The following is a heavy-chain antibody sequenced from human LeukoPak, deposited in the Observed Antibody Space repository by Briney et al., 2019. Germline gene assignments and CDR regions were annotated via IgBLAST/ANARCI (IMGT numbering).Heavy chain of an antibody. V-gene: IGHV3-30*03. CDR3: AREEHDYVWGSYRYYYYYGIDV. D-gene: IGHD3-16*02. Sequence: VXQSPGXXXXWLSFISFXGSXXFYADSLKGRFTISRDNSKDALYLQMNSLRAEDTALYYCAREEHDYVWGSYRYYYYYGIDVWGQGTTVTVSS. J-gene: IGHJ6*02. CDR2: ISFXGSXX.